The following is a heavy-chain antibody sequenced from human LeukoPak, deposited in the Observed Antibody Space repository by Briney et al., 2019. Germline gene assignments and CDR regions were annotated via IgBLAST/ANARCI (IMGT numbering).Heavy chain of an antibody. CDR1: GYTFTGYY. CDR3: ARCPRGGSYPLGNYYYYYYMDV. D-gene: IGHD1-26*01. V-gene: IGHV1-2*02. J-gene: IGHJ6*03. Sequence: GASVKVSCKASGYTFTGYYMHWVRRAPGQGEEWMGWINTNSGGTNYAKKFQGRVNITRDTSISTEYMEMSRLRDDDTAVYSCARCPRGGSYPLGNYYYYYYMDVWGKGTTVTVSS. CDR2: INTNSGGT.